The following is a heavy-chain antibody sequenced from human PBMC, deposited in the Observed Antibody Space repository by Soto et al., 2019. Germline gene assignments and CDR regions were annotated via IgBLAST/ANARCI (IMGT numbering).Heavy chain of an antibody. J-gene: IGHJ6*03. D-gene: IGHD6-13*01. V-gene: IGHV4-39*01. CDR3: ARHNGYSSSWYYYYYMDV. Sequence: SETLSLTCTVSGGSISSSSYYWGWIRQPPGKGLEWIGSIYYSGSTYYNPSLKSRVTISVDTSKSQLSLKLRSVTAADTAVYYCARHNGYSSSWYYYYYMDVWGKGTTVTVSS. CDR2: IYYSGST. CDR1: GGSISSSSYY.